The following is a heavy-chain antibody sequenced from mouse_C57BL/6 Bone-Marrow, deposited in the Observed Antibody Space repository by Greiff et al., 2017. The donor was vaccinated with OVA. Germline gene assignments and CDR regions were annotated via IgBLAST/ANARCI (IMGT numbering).Heavy chain of an antibody. CDR3: ARGMDY. CDR1: GYAFSSSW. CDR2: IYPGDGDT. Sequence: VQLQQSGPELVKPGASVKISCKASGYAFSSSWMNWVKQRPGKGLEWIGRIYPGDGDTNYNGKFKGKATLTADKSSSTAYMQLNSLTSEDSAVYFCARGMDYWGQGTSVTVSS. J-gene: IGHJ4*01. V-gene: IGHV1-82*01.